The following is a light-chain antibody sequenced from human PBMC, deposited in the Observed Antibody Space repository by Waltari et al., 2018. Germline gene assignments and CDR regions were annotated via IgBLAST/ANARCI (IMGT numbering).Light chain of an antibody. Sequence: DIQMTQSPSTLSASVGDRVIFSCQASQSISKWLAWYQQKPGKAPKLLIYKASTLESGVPSRFSGSGSGTEVTLTSSSLQPEDFATYYCQQYNSYSLLSFGGGTKVEIK. CDR1: QSISKW. CDR3: QQYNSYSLLS. V-gene: IGKV1-5*03. CDR2: KAS. J-gene: IGKJ4*01.